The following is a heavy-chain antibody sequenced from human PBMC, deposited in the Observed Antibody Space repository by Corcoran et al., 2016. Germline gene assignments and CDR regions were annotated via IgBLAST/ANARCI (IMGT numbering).Heavy chain of an antibody. D-gene: IGHD5-12*01. Sequence: QVQLVESGGGVVQPGRSLRLSCAASGFTFSSYGMHWVRQAPGKGLEWVAVISYDGSNKYYADSMKGRFTISRDNSKNTLYLQMNSLRAEDTAVYYCAKGSGYVGDFDYWGQGTLVTVSS. J-gene: IGHJ4*02. CDR3: AKGSGYVGDFDY. CDR2: ISYDGSNK. CDR1: GFTFSSYG. V-gene: IGHV3-30*18.